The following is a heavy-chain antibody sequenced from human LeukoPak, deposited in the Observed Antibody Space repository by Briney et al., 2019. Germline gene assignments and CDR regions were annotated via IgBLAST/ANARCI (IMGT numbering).Heavy chain of an antibody. Sequence: GGSLRLSCAASGFTFSSYSMNWVRQAPGKGLEWVSSISSSSSYIYYADSVKGRFTTSRDNAKNSLYLQMNSLRAEDTVVYYCARVRYDSSGYYYYMDVWDKGTTVTVSS. V-gene: IGHV3-21*01. CDR2: ISSSSSYI. D-gene: IGHD3-22*01. J-gene: IGHJ6*03. CDR1: GFTFSSYS. CDR3: ARVRYDSSGYYYYMDV.